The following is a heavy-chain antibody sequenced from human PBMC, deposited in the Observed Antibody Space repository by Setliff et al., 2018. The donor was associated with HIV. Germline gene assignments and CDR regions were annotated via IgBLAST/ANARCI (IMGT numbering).Heavy chain of an antibody. J-gene: IGHJ6*02. Sequence: ASVKVSCKASGYTFTAYYMHWVRQAPGQGLEWMGRINPNSGGTNYAQKFQGRVTMTRDTSISTAYMELSRLRSDDTAVYYCATSINSFDWSTGHYQYTMDVWGQGTTVTVSS. CDR2: INPNSGGT. CDR3: ATSINSFDWSTGHYQYTMDV. V-gene: IGHV1-2*06. D-gene: IGHD2-8*02. CDR1: GYTFTAYY.